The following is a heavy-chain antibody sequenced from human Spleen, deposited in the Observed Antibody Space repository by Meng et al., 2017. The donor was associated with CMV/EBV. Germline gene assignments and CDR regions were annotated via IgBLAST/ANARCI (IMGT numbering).Heavy chain of an antibody. Sequence: CAVYGGSCSGYYWSWIRQPPGKGLEWIGEINHSGSTNYNPSLKSRVTISVDTSKNQFSLKLSSVTAADTAVYYCARDPRRVKRYDFDYWGQGTLVTVSS. CDR1: GGSCSGYY. CDR3: ARDPRRVKRYDFDY. V-gene: IGHV4-34*01. CDR2: INHSGST. D-gene: IGHD1-1*01. J-gene: IGHJ4*02.